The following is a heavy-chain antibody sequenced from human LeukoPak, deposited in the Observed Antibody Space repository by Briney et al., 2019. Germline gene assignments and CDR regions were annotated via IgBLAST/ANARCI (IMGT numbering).Heavy chain of an antibody. Sequence: SETLSLTCTVSGGSISSYYWSWIRQPPGKGLEWIGYIYYSGSTNYNPSLKSRVTISVDTSKNQFSLKLSSVTAADTAVYYCAREVDGALDYWGQGTLVTVSS. J-gene: IGHJ4*02. V-gene: IGHV4-59*01. D-gene: IGHD5-24*01. CDR2: IYYSGST. CDR1: GGSISSYY. CDR3: AREVDGALDY.